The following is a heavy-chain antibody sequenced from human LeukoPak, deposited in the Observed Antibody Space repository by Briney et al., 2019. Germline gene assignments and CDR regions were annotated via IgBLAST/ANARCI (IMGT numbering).Heavy chain of an antibody. V-gene: IGHV3-23*01. D-gene: IGHD6-13*01. CDR2: ISGSGGSA. CDR3: AKDQGVAAAPDY. CDR1: GFTFSSFA. J-gene: IGHJ4*02. Sequence: GGSLRLSCAASGFTFSSFAMSWVRQAPGKGLEWVSAISGSGGSAYYADSVKGRFTISRDNSKNTLYVEMNSLRAEDTAVYYCAKDQGVAAAPDYWGQGTLVTVSS.